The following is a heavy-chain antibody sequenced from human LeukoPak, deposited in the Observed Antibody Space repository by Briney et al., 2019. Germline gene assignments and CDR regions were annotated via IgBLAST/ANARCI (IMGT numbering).Heavy chain of an antibody. J-gene: IGHJ4*02. V-gene: IGHV1-2*06. Sequence: ASVKVSCKASGYTFTSYYMHWVRQAPGQGLEWMGRINPNSGDTNYAQNFQGRVTMTRDTSIGTAYMELSRLRSDDTAVYYCARDYCSSTSCLFDYWGQGTLVTVSS. CDR3: ARDYCSSTSCLFDY. CDR2: INPNSGDT. D-gene: IGHD2-2*01. CDR1: GYTFTSYY.